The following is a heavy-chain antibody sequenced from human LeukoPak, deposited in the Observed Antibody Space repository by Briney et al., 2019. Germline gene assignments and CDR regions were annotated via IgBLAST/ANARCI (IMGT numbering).Heavy chain of an antibody. CDR3: ARARAYTYYYYGMDV. CDR1: GGSISSGGYY. J-gene: IGHJ6*02. Sequence: PSQTLSLTCTVSGGSISSGGYYWSWIRQHPGKGLEWIGYIYYSGSTYYNPSLKSRVTISVDTSKNQFSLKLSSVTAADTALYYCARARAYTYYYYGMDVWGQGTTVTVSS. CDR2: IYYSGST. V-gene: IGHV4-31*03. D-gene: IGHD3-16*01.